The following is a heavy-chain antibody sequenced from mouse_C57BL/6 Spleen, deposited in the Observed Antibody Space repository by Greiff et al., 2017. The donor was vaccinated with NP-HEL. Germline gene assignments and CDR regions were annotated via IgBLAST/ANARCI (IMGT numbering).Heavy chain of an antibody. J-gene: IGHJ3*01. V-gene: IGHV5-17*01. D-gene: IGHD1-1*01. CDR2: ISSGSSTI. CDR3: ARPGDYYGSSHWFAY. CDR1: GFTFSDYG. Sequence: EVQVVESGGGLVKPGGSLKLSCAASGFTFSDYGMHWVRQAPEKGLEWVAYISSGSSTIYYADTVKGRFTISRDNAKNTLFLQMTSLRSEDTAMYYCARPGDYYGSSHWFAYWGQGTLVTVSA.